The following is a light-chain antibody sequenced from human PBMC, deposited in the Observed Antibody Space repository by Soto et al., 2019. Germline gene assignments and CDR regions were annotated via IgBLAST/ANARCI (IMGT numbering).Light chain of an antibody. CDR1: QSISSW. V-gene: IGKV1-5*03. CDR3: QQYNSYSWT. Sequence: DIPMTQSPSTLSASVGDRVTITCRASQSISSWLAWYQQKPGKAPKLLIYKASSLESGVPSRFSGSGSGTEFTLTISSLPPDDFATDYCQQYNSYSWTFGQGTKVEIK. J-gene: IGKJ1*01. CDR2: KAS.